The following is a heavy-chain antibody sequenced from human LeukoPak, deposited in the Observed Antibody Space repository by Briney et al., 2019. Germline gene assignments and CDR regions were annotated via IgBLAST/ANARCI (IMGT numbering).Heavy chain of an antibody. D-gene: IGHD1-26*01. V-gene: IGHV3-11*01. CDR3: ARDRGTYSIDY. Sequence: SGGSLRLSCAASGFTFSDYFLSWIRQAPGKGLEWVSYISFTGSTIYYADSVKGRFTFSRDNAKNSLYLQMNSLRAEDTAVYYCARDRGTYSIDYWGQGTLSPSPQ. J-gene: IGHJ4*02. CDR1: GFTFSDYF. CDR2: ISFTGSTI.